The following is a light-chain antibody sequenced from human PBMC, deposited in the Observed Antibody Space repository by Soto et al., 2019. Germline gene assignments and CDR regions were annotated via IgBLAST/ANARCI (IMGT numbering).Light chain of an antibody. CDR1: RSNIGSNY. V-gene: IGLV1-47*01. Sequence: QSVLTQPPSASGTPGQRVTISCSGSRSNIGSNYVYWYQQLPGTAPKLLIYRNNQRPSGVPDRFSGSKSGTSASLAISGLRSEDEADYYCATWDDSLYGVVFGGGTKLTV. J-gene: IGLJ2*01. CDR2: RNN. CDR3: ATWDDSLYGVV.